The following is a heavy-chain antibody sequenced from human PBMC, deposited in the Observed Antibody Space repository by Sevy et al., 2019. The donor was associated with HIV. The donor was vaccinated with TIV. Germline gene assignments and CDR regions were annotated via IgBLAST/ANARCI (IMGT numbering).Heavy chain of an antibody. Sequence: GGSLRLSCAVSGFTVSSNYMSWVRQAPGKGLEWVSVIYTDGSTLYADSLKGRFTISRDNSKNTLYLQMNSLRAEDTAVYYCARLPYGNYWYFDLWGRGTLVTVSS. CDR3: ARLPYGNYWYFDL. V-gene: IGHV3-53*01. CDR1: GFTVSSNY. D-gene: IGHD3-10*01. J-gene: IGHJ2*01. CDR2: IYTDGST.